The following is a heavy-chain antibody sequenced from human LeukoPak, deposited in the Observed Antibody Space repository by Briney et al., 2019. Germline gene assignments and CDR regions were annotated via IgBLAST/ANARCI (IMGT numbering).Heavy chain of an antibody. CDR3: ARARSGRFVVVVAATVDY. CDR2: INWNGGST. V-gene: IGHV3-20*04. D-gene: IGHD2-15*01. J-gene: IGHJ4*02. Sequence: GGSLRLSCAASGFTFDDYGMSWVRQAPGKGLEWVSGINWNGGSTGYADSVKGRFTISRDNAKNSLYLQMNSLRAEDTALYYCARARSGRFVVVVAATVDYGGQGTLVTVSS. CDR1: GFTFDDYG.